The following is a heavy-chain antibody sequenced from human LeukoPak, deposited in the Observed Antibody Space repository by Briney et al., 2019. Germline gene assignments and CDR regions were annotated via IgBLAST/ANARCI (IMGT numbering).Heavy chain of an antibody. J-gene: IGHJ4*02. CDR2: INPNNGGT. D-gene: IGHD6-19*01. Sequence: ASVKVSCKASGYTFTGYYMHWVRQAPGQGLEGMGWINPNNGGTNYAQKFQGRVTMTRDTSTRRAYMEMSRLRSDDTAVYYCARASSGWGGFDSWGQGTLVTVSS. CDR3: ARASSGWGGFDS. CDR1: GYTFTGYY. V-gene: IGHV1-2*02.